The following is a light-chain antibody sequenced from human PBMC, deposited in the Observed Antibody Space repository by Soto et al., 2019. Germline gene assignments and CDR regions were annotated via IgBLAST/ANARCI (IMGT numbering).Light chain of an antibody. Sequence: DIVLTQTPLSSPVTLGQPASISCRSSQSLVYSDGNTYLSWLQQRPGQPPRLLIYQVSNRFSGVPDRFSGSGARTDFTLKISRVEAEDVGVYYCVQFSNFPRTFGQGTKVEIK. CDR2: QVS. CDR3: VQFSNFPRT. V-gene: IGKV2-24*01. CDR1: QSLVYSDGNTY. J-gene: IGKJ1*01.